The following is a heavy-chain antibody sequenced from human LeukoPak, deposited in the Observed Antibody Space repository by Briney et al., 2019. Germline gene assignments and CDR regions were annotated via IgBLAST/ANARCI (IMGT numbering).Heavy chain of an antibody. CDR3: ARDPRTVRI. Sequence: GGSLRLSCAASGFTFSDNYMTWVRQAPGKGLEWLSYISGDGGVIQYADSVKGRFTISRDNAKNLLYLQMDSLRVEDTAIFYCARDPRTVRIWGQGTLVTVSS. D-gene: IGHD1-1*01. CDR2: ISGDGGVI. V-gene: IGHV3-11*04. CDR1: GFTFSDNY. J-gene: IGHJ4*02.